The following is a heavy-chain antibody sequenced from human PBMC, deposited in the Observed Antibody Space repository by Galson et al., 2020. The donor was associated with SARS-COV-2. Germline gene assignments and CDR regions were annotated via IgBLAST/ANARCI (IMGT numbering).Heavy chain of an antibody. V-gene: IGHV3-30*18. D-gene: IGHD3-3*01. CDR3: AKVDDFWSGYYYYGMDV. Sequence: PGGSLRLSCAASGFTFSSYGMHWVSQAPGKGLEWVAFISYDGDNKYYGDSVKGRFTISRDNSKNTLYLQMNSLRAEDTAVYYCAKVDDFWSGYYYYGMDVWGQGTTVTVSS. J-gene: IGHJ6*02. CDR2: ISYDGDNK. CDR1: GFTFSSYG.